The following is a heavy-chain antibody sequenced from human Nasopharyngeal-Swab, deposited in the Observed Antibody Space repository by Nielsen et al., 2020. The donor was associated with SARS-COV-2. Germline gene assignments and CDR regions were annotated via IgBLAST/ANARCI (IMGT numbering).Heavy chain of an antibody. CDR3: ARAVGVDYYDSSGYYPPSWFDP. V-gene: IGHV4-30-4*01. D-gene: IGHD3-22*01. Sequence: RQALGKGLEWIGYIYYSGSTYYNPSLKSRVTISVDTSKNQFSLKLSSVTAADTAVYYCARAVGVDYYDSSGYYPPSWFDPWGQGTLVTVSS. J-gene: IGHJ5*02. CDR2: IYYSGST.